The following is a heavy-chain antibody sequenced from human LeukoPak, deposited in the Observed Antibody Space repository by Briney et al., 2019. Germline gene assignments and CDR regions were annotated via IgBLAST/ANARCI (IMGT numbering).Heavy chain of an antibody. D-gene: IGHD6-13*01. J-gene: IGHJ4*02. V-gene: IGHV4-39*07. Sequence: SETLSLTCTVSGGSISSSNYYWGWIRQPPGKGLEWIGSIYYSGSTYYNPSLKSRVTISVDTSKNQFSLKLSSVTAADTAVYYCARGSAYSSSWYVLFDYWGQGTLVTVSS. CDR1: GGSISSSNYY. CDR2: IYYSGST. CDR3: ARGSAYSSSWYVLFDY.